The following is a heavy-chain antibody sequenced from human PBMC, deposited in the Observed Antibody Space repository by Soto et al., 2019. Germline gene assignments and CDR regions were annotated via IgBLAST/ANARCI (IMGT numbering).Heavy chain of an antibody. D-gene: IGHD3-16*01. J-gene: IGHJ4*02. Sequence: EAQLVQSGGGLVQPGGSLRLSCEASAFSLRSFWMNWVRQSPRKGLEWVSNIDPEGSGKVYVDSVKGRFTVSRDNTQNSVYQQMDSLRAEETAVYYCAGWGANVCYWGQGRLVTVSS. CDR3: AGWGANVCY. CDR1: AFSLRSFW. V-gene: IGHV3-7*01. CDR2: IDPEGSGK.